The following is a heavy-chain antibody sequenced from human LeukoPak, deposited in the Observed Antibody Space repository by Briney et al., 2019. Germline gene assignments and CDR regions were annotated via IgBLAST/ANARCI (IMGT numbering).Heavy chain of an antibody. Sequence: GGSLRLSCAAAGFTFSRYWMSRVRQAKGKGLECVAKIKEDGSEKHYVDSVKGRFTISRDNAKNSLYLQMNSLRAEDTAVYYCARDYTGGWNDYWGQGTLVTVSS. CDR1: GFTFSRYW. CDR3: ARDYTGGWNDY. D-gene: IGHD7-27*01. CDR2: IKEDGSEK. J-gene: IGHJ4*02. V-gene: IGHV3-7*01.